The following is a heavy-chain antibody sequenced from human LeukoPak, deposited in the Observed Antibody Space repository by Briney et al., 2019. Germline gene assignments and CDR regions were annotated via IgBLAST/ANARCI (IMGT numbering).Heavy chain of an antibody. Sequence: GGSLRLSCAASEFTFSIYAMSWVRQAPGKGLEWVSSITSAGENTFYTGSVKGRFTISRDNSRDTLYLQMNSLRAEDTAVYYCAKGYYDYVWGSYYFDYWGQGTLVTVSS. V-gene: IGHV3-23*01. J-gene: IGHJ4*02. CDR3: AKGYYDYVWGSYYFDY. D-gene: IGHD3-16*01. CDR2: ITSAGENT. CDR1: EFTFSIYA.